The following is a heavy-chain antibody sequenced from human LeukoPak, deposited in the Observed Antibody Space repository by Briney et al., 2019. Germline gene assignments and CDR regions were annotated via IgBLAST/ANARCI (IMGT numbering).Heavy chain of an antibody. CDR3: AKDAILYCSGGSCYEYNWFDP. J-gene: IGHJ5*02. D-gene: IGHD2-15*01. CDR1: EFTFSSYG. CDR2: IRYDGGKK. Sequence: GGSLRLSCAASEFTFSSYGMHWVRQVPGKGLEWVAFIRYDGGKKYYADSVKGRFTISRDNSKNTLSLQMNSLRAEDTAVYYCAKDAILYCSGGSCYEYNWFDPWGQGTLVTVSS. V-gene: IGHV3-30*02.